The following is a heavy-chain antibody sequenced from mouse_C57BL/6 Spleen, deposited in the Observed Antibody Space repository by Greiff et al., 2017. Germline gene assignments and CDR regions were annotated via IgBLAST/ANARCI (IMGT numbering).Heavy chain of an antibody. D-gene: IGHD1-1*01. CDR2: IYPGDGDT. CDR1: GYAFSSSW. J-gene: IGHJ2*01. V-gene: IGHV1-82*01. Sequence: QQSGPELVKPGASVKISCKASGYAFSSSWMNWVKQRPGKGLEWIGRIYPGDGDTNYNGKFKGKATLTADKSSSTADMQLSSLTSEDSAVYFCASYYYGSSPHYWGQGTTLKVSS. CDR3: ASYYYGSSPHY.